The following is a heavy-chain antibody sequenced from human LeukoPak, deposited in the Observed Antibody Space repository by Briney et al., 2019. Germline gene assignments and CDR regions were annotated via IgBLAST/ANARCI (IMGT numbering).Heavy chain of an antibody. CDR1: GGSFSGYY. CDR3: ARGRGVVPAAPWGYYYYGMDV. CDR2: INHSGST. V-gene: IGHV4-34*01. J-gene: IGHJ6*02. D-gene: IGHD2-2*01. Sequence: SETLSLTCAVYGGSFSGYYWSWIRQPPGKGLEWIGEINHSGSTNYNPSLKSRVTISVDTSKNQFSLMLSSVTAADTAVYYCARGRGVVPAAPWGYYYYGMDVWGQGTTVTVSS.